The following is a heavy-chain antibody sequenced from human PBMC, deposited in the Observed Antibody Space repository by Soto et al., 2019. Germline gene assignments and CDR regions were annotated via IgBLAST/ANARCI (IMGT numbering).Heavy chain of an antibody. J-gene: IGHJ4*02. CDR3: ARAGDDCSTTSCYTIDY. D-gene: IGHD2-2*02. CDR2: MNPNSGNT. V-gene: IGHV1-8*01. Sequence: ASVNVSCKSSGYTFTSYDINCVRQATGQGLEWMGWMNPNSGNTGYSQKFQDRVTITRDTSATTACMELSSLTSEDTAVYYCARAGDDCSTTSCYTIDYWGQGTLVTVSS. CDR1: GYTFTSYD.